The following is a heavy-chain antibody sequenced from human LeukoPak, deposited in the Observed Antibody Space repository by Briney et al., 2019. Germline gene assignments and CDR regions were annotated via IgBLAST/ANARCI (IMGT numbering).Heavy chain of an antibody. CDR3: ARASYSSGWYNVDP. J-gene: IGHJ5*02. D-gene: IGHD6-19*01. V-gene: IGHV3-21*01. CDR2: ISSSSSYI. Sequence: GGSLRLSCAASGFTFSSYSMNWVRQAPGKGLEWVSSISSSSSYIYYADSVKGRFTISRDNAKNSLYLQMNSLRAEDTAVHYCARASYSSGWYNVDPWGQGTLVTVSS. CDR1: GFTFSSYS.